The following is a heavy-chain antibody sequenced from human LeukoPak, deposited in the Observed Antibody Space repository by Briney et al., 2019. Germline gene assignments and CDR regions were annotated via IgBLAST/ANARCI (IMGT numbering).Heavy chain of an antibody. J-gene: IGHJ5*02. Sequence: GGSPRLSCVGSGFTFSYYSMHWIRQAPGKGVEWVSSISSRNSYIYYADSMKGRFIVSRDNANNSLYLQMNNLTAEDTAVYYCAREEYADVWGSYSWFDAWGQGTLVIVSS. CDR1: GFTFSYYS. CDR2: ISSRNSYI. V-gene: IGHV3-21*01. CDR3: AREEYADVWGSYSWFDA. D-gene: IGHD3-16*01.